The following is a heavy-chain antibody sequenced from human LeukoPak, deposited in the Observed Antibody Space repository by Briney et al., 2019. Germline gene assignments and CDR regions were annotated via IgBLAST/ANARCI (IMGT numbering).Heavy chain of an antibody. D-gene: IGHD1-26*01. V-gene: IGHV3-30*04. Sequence: PGGSLRLSCAASGFTFSSYAMHWVRQAPGKGLEWVAVISYDGSNKYYADSVKGRFTISRDNSKNTLYLQMNSLRAEDTAVYYCARDLWELLIDYFDYWGQGTLVTVSS. CDR3: ARDLWELLIDYFDY. CDR1: GFTFSSYA. J-gene: IGHJ4*02. CDR2: ISYDGSNK.